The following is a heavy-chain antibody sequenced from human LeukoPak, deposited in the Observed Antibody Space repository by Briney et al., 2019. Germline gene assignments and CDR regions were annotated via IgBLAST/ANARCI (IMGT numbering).Heavy chain of an antibody. V-gene: IGHV5-51*01. CDR2: IFPGDSNT. D-gene: IGHD3-22*01. Sequence: GVSLKISCQVFGYTFTNYWIGWVRQMPGKGLEWMGIIFPGDSNTRYSPSFQGQVTMSADKSISTAYLQWSGLKASDTAVYYCARLDYDSDGYNWFDPWGQGTLVTVSS. J-gene: IGHJ5*02. CDR3: ARLDYDSDGYNWFDP. CDR1: GYTFTNYW.